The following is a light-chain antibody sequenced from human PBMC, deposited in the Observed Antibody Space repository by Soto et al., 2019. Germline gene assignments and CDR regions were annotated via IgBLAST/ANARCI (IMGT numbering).Light chain of an antibody. CDR2: GAS. J-gene: IGKJ2*01. CDR3: QQYDTYFQYT. V-gene: IGKV1-39*01. CDR1: QTITTS. Sequence: DIQLTQSPSSLSASVGDRLTITCRASQTITTSLNWYQQTPGKAPKVLIFGASNLQSGVPSRFSGSGSGTDFTLTITSLQPEDSATYYCQQYDTYFQYTFGQGTKLDIK.